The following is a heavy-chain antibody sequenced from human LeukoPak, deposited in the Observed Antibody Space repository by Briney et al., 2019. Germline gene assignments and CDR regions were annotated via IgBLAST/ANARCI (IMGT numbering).Heavy chain of an antibody. D-gene: IGHD3-22*01. Sequence: KTGGSLRLSCAASGFTFSDYYMSWIRQAPGKGLEWVSYISSSSTYTNYADSVEGRFTISRDNAKNSLYLQMNSLRAEDAAVYYCAKTPYYYDCSGYSEKPHFDHWGQGTLVTVS. J-gene: IGHJ4*02. CDR1: GFTFSDYY. V-gene: IGHV3-11*06. CDR3: AKTPYYYDCSGYSEKPHFDH. CDR2: ISSSSTYT.